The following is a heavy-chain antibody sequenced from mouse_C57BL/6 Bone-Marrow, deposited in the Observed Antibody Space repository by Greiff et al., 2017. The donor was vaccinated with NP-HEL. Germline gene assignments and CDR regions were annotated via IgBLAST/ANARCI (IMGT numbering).Heavy chain of an antibody. J-gene: IGHJ4*01. CDR3: TNSGYDAMDY. V-gene: IGHV14-4*01. CDR2: IEPENGDT. CDR1: GFTIKDDY. Sequence: EVKLMESGAELVRPGASVSLSCTASGFTIKDDYMHWVQQRPEQGLEWIGWIEPENGDTEDASKFPGKATITGDISFNTAYLQVNSLTSEDTAGYYCTNSGYDAMDYWGQGTSVTVSS. D-gene: IGHD1-3*01.